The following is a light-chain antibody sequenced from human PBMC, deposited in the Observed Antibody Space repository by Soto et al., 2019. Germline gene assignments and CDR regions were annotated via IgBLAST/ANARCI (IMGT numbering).Light chain of an antibody. Sequence: QLVLTQPASVSGSPGQSITLSCTGTSSDVGGYNYVSWYQQHPGKAPKLMIYDVRNRPSGVSNRFSGSKSGNTASLTISGLQAEDEADYYCNSYTTSNTYVFGTGTKLTVL. CDR2: DVR. V-gene: IGLV2-14*01. CDR3: NSYTTSNTYV. CDR1: SSDVGGYNY. J-gene: IGLJ1*01.